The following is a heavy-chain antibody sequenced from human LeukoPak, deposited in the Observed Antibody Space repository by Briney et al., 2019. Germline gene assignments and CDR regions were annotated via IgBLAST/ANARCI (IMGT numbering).Heavy chain of an antibody. V-gene: IGHV4-59*01. CDR3: ATNAAAAPDDTFDI. Sequence: SETLSLTCTVYGGSINGYHWSWIRQPPGKGLEWIGYVSHSGNTNYNPSLKSRVTISIDRSKNQFSLKLSSVTAADTAVYYCATNAAAAPDDTFDIWGQGTLVTVSS. D-gene: IGHD6-13*01. J-gene: IGHJ3*02. CDR1: GGSINGYH. CDR2: VSHSGNT.